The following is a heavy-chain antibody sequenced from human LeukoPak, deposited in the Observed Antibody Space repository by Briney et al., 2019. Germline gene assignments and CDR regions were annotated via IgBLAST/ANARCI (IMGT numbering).Heavy chain of an antibody. V-gene: IGHV3-30-3*01. D-gene: IGHD3-22*01. CDR1: GFTFRNYA. CDR3: ARDRGSSGYFGVDY. J-gene: IGHJ4*02. Sequence: GGSLILSCAASGFTFRNYAMHWVRQAPGKGLEWVAVISYDGSNKNYADSVKGRFTISRDNSKNTLYLQMNSLRAEDTAVYYCARDRGSSGYFGVDYWGQGTLVTVSS. CDR2: ISYDGSNK.